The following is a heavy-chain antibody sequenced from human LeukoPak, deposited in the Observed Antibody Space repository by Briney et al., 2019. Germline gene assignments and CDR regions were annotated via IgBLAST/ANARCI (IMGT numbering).Heavy chain of an antibody. Sequence: SETLSLTCTVSGYSITRAYNWGWIRQSPEKGLEWIASISHAGDTYYNPSLKSRITISVDTSKNLFSLTLASVTAPDTAVYFCARGEVGEFDHWGQGTLVTVSS. CDR3: ARGEVGEFDH. D-gene: IGHD1-26*01. V-gene: IGHV4-38-2*02. CDR1: GYSITRAYN. CDR2: ISHAGDT. J-gene: IGHJ4*02.